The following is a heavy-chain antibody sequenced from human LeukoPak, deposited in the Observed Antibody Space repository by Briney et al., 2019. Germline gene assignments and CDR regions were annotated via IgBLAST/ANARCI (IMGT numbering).Heavy chain of an antibody. V-gene: IGHV3-74*01. J-gene: IGHJ6*02. Sequence: GGSLRLSCAASGFTFSNYWMQWVRQAPGKGLVWVSRINSDGSSTSYADSVKGRFTISRDNAKNTLYLQLNSLRAEDTAVYYCARDFLLWFGENHYGMDVWGQGTTVTVSS. D-gene: IGHD3-10*01. CDR2: INSDGSST. CDR1: GFTFSNYW. CDR3: ARDFLLWFGENHYGMDV.